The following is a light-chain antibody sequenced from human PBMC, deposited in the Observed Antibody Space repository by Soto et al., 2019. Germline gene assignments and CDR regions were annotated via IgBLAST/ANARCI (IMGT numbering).Light chain of an antibody. Sequence: AIQFTQSPSSLSASVGDRVTITCRASQGISSALAWYQQKPGKVPKLLIYDASSLESGVPSRFSGSGSGTDFTLTISSLQPEDFAAYYCQQFNNYPLTFGGGTKVDIK. CDR3: QQFNNYPLT. CDR1: QGISSA. V-gene: IGKV1D-13*01. CDR2: DAS. J-gene: IGKJ4*01.